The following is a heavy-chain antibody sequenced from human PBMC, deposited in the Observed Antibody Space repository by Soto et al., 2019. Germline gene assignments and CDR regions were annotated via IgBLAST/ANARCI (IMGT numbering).Heavy chain of an antibody. D-gene: IGHD2-2*01. J-gene: IGHJ5*02. CDR1: GYTFTGYY. CDR3: ARLVVQAAGAHNWFDP. Sequence: ASVKVSCKASGYTFTGYYMHWVRQAPGQGLEWMGWINPNSGGTNYAQKFQGRVAMTRDTSISTAYMELSRLRSDDTAVYYCARLVVQAAGAHNWFDPWGQGTLVTVCS. CDR2: INPNSGGT. V-gene: IGHV1-2*02.